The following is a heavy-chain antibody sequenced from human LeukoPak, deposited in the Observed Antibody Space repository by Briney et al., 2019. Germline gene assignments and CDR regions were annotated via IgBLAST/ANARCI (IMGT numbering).Heavy chain of an antibody. D-gene: IGHD3-16*01. CDR2: INHSGST. Sequence: PSGTLSLTCAVSGGSISSSYWWSWVRQPPGKGLEWIGEINHSGSTNYNPSLKSRVTISVDTSKNQFSLKLSSVTAADTAVYYCARGLFWFDPWGQGTLVTVSS. CDR3: ARGLFWFDP. J-gene: IGHJ5*02. CDR1: GGSISSSYW. V-gene: IGHV4-4*02.